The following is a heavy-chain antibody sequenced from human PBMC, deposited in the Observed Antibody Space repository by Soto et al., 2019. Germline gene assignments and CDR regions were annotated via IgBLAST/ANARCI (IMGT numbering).Heavy chain of an antibody. J-gene: IGHJ4*02. CDR2: INDTGGST. CDR1: GFTFSTYA. CDR3: AKNWDTTSSSSYS. V-gene: IGHV3-23*01. Sequence: EVQLLESGGGLVQPGGSLRLSCAASGFTFSTYAMSWVRQAPGKGLEWVSGINDTGGSTYYADSVKGRFTISRDNSKNTLYLQMNSLRAEDTAVYYCAKNWDTTSSSSYSWGQGTLVTLAS. D-gene: IGHD6-6*01.